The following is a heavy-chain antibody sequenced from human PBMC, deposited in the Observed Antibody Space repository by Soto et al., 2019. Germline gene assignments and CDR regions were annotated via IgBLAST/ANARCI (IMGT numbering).Heavy chain of an antibody. V-gene: IGHV3-30*18. D-gene: IGHD5-12*01. CDR1: GFTFSSYG. J-gene: IGHJ4*02. Sequence: PGGSLRLSCAASGFTFSSYGMHWVRQVPGKGLEWVAVISYDGSKKYYADSVKGRFTISRDNSKNTLYLQMNSLRAEDTAMYYCAKDYSDYDSALDYWGQGTLVTVSS. CDR3: AKDYSDYDSALDY. CDR2: ISYDGSKK.